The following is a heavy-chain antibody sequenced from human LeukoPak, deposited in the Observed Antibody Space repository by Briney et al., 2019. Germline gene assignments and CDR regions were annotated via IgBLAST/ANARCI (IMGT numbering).Heavy chain of an antibody. CDR1: GYTFTSYG. Sequence: ASVEVSCKASGYTFTSYGISWVRQAPGQGLGWMGWISAYNGNTNYAQKLQGRVTMTTDTSTSTAYMELRSLRSDDTAVYYCARGGAQLIQDAFDIWGQGTMVTVSS. V-gene: IGHV1-18*01. CDR3: ARGGAQLIQDAFDI. CDR2: ISAYNGNT. D-gene: IGHD2-2*01. J-gene: IGHJ3*02.